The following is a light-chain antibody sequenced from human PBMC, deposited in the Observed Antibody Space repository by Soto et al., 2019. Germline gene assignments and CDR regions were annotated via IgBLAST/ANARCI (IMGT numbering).Light chain of an antibody. J-gene: IGKJ2*01. CDR1: QSVSSNY. Sequence: EMVLTQSPGTLSLSPGERATLSSRASQSVSSNYLACYQQKPGQAPRLLIYGASSRATGTPDRFSGSASWTDFTLTISRLEPEDFAVYYCQQYGSSRYTFGQGTKLEIK. V-gene: IGKV3-20*01. CDR2: GAS. CDR3: QQYGSSRYT.